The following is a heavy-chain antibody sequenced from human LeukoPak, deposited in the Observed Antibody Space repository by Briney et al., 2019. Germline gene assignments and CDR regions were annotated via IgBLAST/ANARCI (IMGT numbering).Heavy chain of an antibody. J-gene: IGHJ4*02. CDR1: GFTFSAYG. CDR3: AKDDRREGDYGAVDH. Sequence: GGSLRLSCAASGFTFSAYGMHWVRQAPGKGLEWVAVIAYDGSIKYYADSVKGRFTISRDNSKNTLYLQMNSLRAEDTAVYYCAKDDRREGDYGAVDHWGQGTLVTVPS. V-gene: IGHV3-30*18. D-gene: IGHD4-17*01. CDR2: IAYDGSIK.